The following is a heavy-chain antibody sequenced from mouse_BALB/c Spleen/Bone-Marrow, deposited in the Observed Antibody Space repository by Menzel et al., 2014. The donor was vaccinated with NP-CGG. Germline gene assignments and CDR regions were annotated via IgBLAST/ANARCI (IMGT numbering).Heavy chain of an antibody. CDR3: GRGKDGYYSFDY. CDR2: INPYNGDT. D-gene: IGHD2-3*01. J-gene: IGHJ2*01. Sequence: EVKLEESGPELVKPGASVKISCKASGYSFTGYFMNWVKQSHGKSLEWIGRINPYNGDTFYNQKFKGKATLTVDKSSSTAHMELLSLTSEDSAVYYCGRGKDGYYSFDYWGQGTTLTVSS. V-gene: IGHV1-37*01. CDR1: GYSFTGYF.